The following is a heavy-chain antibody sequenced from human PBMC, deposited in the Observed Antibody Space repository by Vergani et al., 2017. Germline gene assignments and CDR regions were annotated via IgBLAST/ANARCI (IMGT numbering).Heavy chain of an antibody. CDR1: GFTFSSYG. CDR3: ARYYGSGSYHFDY. V-gene: IGHV3-48*02. D-gene: IGHD3-10*01. Sequence: VQLVESGGGVVQPGRSLRLSCAASGFTFSSYGMHWVRQAPGKGLEWVSYISSSSSTIYYADSVKGRFTISRDNAKNSLYLQMNSLRDEDTAVYYCARYYGSGSYHFDYWGQGTLVTVSS. J-gene: IGHJ4*02. CDR2: ISSSSSTI.